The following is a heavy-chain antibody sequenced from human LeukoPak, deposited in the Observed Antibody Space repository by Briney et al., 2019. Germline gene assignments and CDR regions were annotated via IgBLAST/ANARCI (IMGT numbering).Heavy chain of an antibody. CDR1: GFTFSSYW. Sequence: PGGSLRLSCAASGFTFSSYWMNWVRQAPGQGLVWVSHINSDGSITNYADSVKGRFTISRDNAKNTLYLQMNSLRADDTAVYYCARAGVPYAMDVWGQGTTVTVSS. J-gene: IGHJ6*02. CDR2: INSDGSIT. V-gene: IGHV3-74*01. CDR3: ARAGVPYAMDV. D-gene: IGHD1-1*01.